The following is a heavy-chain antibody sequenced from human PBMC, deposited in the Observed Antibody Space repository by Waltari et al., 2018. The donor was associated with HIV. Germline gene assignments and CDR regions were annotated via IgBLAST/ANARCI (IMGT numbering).Heavy chain of an antibody. Sequence: QITLKESGPTLVKPTQTLTLTCTFSGFSLSTSGVGVGWIRQPPGKALEWLALIYWNDDKRYSPSLKSRLTITKDTSKNQVVLTMTNMDPVDTATYYCAHRRGATSPDDYWGQGTLVTVSS. V-gene: IGHV2-5*01. CDR1: GFSLSTSGVG. CDR3: AHRRGATSPDDY. CDR2: IYWNDDK. D-gene: IGHD5-12*01. J-gene: IGHJ4*02.